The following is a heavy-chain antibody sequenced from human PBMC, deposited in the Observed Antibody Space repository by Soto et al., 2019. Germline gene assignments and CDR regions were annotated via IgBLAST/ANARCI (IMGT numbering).Heavy chain of an antibody. CDR3: ANSDGGYEIIYFDF. CDR1: GFSFTTAGVA. J-gene: IGHJ4*02. CDR2: IYYNADR. V-gene: IGHV2-5*01. Sequence: QITLQESGPTLVNPTQTLTLTCTFSGFSFTTAGVAVSWIRQTPGGALEWLTLIYYNADRRFSPSLKTRLTITGDTSKNHVVLSLTNVDPGDTATYFCANSDGGYEIIYFDFWGQGIPVTVSS. D-gene: IGHD5-12*01.